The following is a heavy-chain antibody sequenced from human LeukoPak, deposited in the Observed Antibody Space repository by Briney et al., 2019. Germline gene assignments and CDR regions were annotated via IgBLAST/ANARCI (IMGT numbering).Heavy chain of an antibody. Sequence: SETLSLTCTVSGDSISTYYWGWIRQPAGKRLEWIGRIYTGGSTNYNPSLESRVTMSVDTSKNQFSLNLSSVTAADTAVYYCARAISSGWFKNAFDIWGQGTMVTVSS. CDR2: IYTGGST. CDR3: ARAISSGWFKNAFDI. D-gene: IGHD6-19*01. CDR1: GDSISTYY. J-gene: IGHJ3*02. V-gene: IGHV4-4*07.